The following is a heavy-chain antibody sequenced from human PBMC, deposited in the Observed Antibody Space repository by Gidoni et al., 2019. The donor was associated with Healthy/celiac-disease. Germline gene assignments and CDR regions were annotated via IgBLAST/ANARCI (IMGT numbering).Heavy chain of an antibody. J-gene: IGHJ4*02. V-gene: IGHV3-21*01. CDR1: GFTFSSYS. CDR2: ISSSSSYI. D-gene: IGHD3-22*01. CDR3: ARDYDSSGYNQY. Sequence: EVQLVESGGGLVKPGGSLRLSCAASGFTFSSYSMNWVRQAPGKGLEWVSSISSSSSYIYYADSVKGRFTISRDNAKNSLYLQMNSLRAEDTAVYYCARDYDSSGYNQYWGQGTLVTVSS.